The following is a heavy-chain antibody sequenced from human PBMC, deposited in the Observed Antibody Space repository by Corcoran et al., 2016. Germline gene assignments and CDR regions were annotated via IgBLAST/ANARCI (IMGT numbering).Heavy chain of an antibody. CDR2: INHSGST. V-gene: IGHV4-34*01. CDR1: GGSFSGYY. J-gene: IGHJ4*02. D-gene: IGHD3-22*01. Sequence: QVQLQQWGAGLLKPSETLSLTCAVYGGSFSGYYWSWIRQPPGKGLEWIGEINHSGSTNYNPSLKSRVTISVDTSKNQFSLKLSSVTAADTAVYYCARGASYYYDSSGYDYWGQGTLVTVSS. CDR3: ARGASYYYDSSGYDY.